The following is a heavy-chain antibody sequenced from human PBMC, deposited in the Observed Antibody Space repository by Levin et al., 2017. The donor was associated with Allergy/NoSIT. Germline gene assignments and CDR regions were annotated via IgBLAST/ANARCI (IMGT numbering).Heavy chain of an antibody. CDR2: INHSGST. V-gene: IGHV4-34*01. J-gene: IGHJ4*02. CDR1: GGSFSGYY. CDR3: ARGGRGSCRFDY. Sequence: SETLSLTCAVYGGSFSGYYWSWIRQPPGKGLEWIGEINHSGSTNYNPSLKSRVTISVDTSKNQFSLKLSSVTAADTAVYYCARGGRGSCRFDYWGQGTLVTVSS. D-gene: IGHD2-15*01.